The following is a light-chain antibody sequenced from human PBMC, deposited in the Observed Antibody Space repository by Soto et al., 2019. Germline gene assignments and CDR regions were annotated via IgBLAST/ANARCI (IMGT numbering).Light chain of an antibody. CDR2: EAS. CDR1: QDIAIY. J-gene: IGKJ5*01. Sequence: AIQLTQSPSSLSASVGDRVTITCRASQDIAIYLAWYQQKPGKAPKILCSEASILESGVPSRFSGTGSGTEFTLTISSLQPDDFATYFGQQYNSFSLITFGQGTRLEIK. V-gene: IGKV1-13*02. CDR3: QQYNSFSLIT.